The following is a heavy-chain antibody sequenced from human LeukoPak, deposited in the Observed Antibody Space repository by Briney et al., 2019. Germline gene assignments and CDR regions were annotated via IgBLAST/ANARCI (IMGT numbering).Heavy chain of an antibody. CDR1: GFTFSSYG. CDR2: ISYDGSNK. V-gene: IGHV3-30*18. D-gene: IGHD3-3*01. Sequence: PGGSLRLSCAASGFTFSSYGMHWVRRAPGKGLEWVAVISYDGSNKYYADSVKGRFTISRDNSKNTLYLQMNSLRAEDTAVYYCAKDELRFLEWLSRMDVWGQGTTVTVSS. CDR3: AKDELRFLEWLSRMDV. J-gene: IGHJ6*02.